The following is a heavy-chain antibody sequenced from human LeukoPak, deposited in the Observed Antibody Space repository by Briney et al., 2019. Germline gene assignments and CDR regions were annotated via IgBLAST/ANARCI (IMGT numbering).Heavy chain of an antibody. CDR1: GGSISSGDYY. CDR2: IYYSGST. D-gene: IGHD3-22*01. J-gene: IGHJ4*02. V-gene: IGHV4-30-4*08. Sequence: PSQTLSLTCTVSGGSISSGDYYWSWIRQPPGKGLEWIGYIYYSGSTYYNPSLKSRVTISVDTSKNQFSLRLSSVTAADTAVYYCARVVNDYYDSSGSMDYWGQGTLVTVSS. CDR3: ARVVNDYYDSSGSMDY.